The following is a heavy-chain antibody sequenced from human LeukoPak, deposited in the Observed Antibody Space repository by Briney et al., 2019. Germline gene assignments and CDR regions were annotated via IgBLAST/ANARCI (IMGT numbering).Heavy chain of an antibody. CDR1: GGSISSSSCY. J-gene: IGHJ5*02. CDR2: IYYSGST. CDR3: ARHWNVWGSYRYIWFDP. V-gene: IGHV4-39*01. D-gene: IGHD3-16*02. Sequence: NTSETLSLTCTVSGGSISSSSCYWGWIRQPPGKGLEWIGSIYYSGSTYYNPSLKSRVTISVDTSKNQFSLKLSSVTAADTAVYYCARHWNVWGSYRYIWFDPWGQGTLVTVSS.